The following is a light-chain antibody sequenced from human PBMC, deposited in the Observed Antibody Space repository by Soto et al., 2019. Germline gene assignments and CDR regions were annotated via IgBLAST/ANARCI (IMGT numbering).Light chain of an antibody. CDR3: QQYEKWPPSIT. CDR2: GAS. CDR1: QPVNNN. J-gene: IGKJ5*01. V-gene: IGKV3-15*01. Sequence: IVMTQSPATLSVSPGDRATLSCRSSQPVNNNLAWYQHKPGQAPRLLIYGASTRATGTSARFSGGGSGTEFTLTISSLQSEDFALYFCQQYEKWPPSITFGQGTRLEIK.